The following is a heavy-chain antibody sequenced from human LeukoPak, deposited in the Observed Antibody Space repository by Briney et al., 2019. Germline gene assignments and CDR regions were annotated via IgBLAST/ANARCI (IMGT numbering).Heavy chain of an antibody. CDR2: IWYDGSNK. CDR1: GFTFGSYG. Sequence: GGSLRLSCAASGFTFGSYGMHWVRQAPGKGLEWVAVIWYDGSNKYYADSVKGRFTISRDNSKNTLYLQMNSLRAEDTAVYYCAKISQDGDYYFDYWGQGTLVTVSS. CDR3: AKISQDGDYYFDY. D-gene: IGHD4-17*01. V-gene: IGHV3-33*06. J-gene: IGHJ4*02.